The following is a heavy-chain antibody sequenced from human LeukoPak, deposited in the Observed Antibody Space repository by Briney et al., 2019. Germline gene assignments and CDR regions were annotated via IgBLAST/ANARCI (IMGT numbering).Heavy chain of an antibody. CDR3: AREAYNSSGYPDY. J-gene: IGHJ4*02. D-gene: IGHD3-22*01. Sequence: GGSPRLSCAASGFTFKNYAMSWVRQAPGKGLEWVANIKQDGSEKYYVDSVKGRFTISRDNAKNSLYLQMNSLRAEDTAVYYCAREAYNSSGYPDYWGQGTLVTVSS. V-gene: IGHV3-7*01. CDR1: GFTFKNYA. CDR2: IKQDGSEK.